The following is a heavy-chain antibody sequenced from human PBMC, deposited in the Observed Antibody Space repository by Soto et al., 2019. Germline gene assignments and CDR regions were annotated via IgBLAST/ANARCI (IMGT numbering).Heavy chain of an antibody. CDR2: ISPNNGNT. V-gene: IGHV1-18*01. D-gene: IGHD1-1*01. CDR1: GYTFTSYG. J-gene: IGHJ6*02. Sequence: ASVKVSCKASGYTFTSYGISWVRQAPGQGLEWMGWISPNNGNTDYAQKLQGRVTMTTDTSTSTAYMELSSLRSDDTAVYYCARERTGTTSMDVWGQGTTVTVSS. CDR3: ARERTGTTSMDV.